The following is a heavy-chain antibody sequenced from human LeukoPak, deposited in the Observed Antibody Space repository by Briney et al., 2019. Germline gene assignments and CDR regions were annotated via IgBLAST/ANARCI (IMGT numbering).Heavy chain of an antibody. V-gene: IGHV1-8*01. CDR2: MNPNSGNT. CDR3: ARGGIFPYGMDV. CDR1: GYTFTSYD. D-gene: IGHD2-15*01. Sequence: ASVKVSCKASGYTFTSYDINWVRQATGQGLEWMGWMNPNSGNTGYAQKFQGRVTMTRNTSISTAYMELSSLRSEDTAVYYCARGGIFPYGMDVWGQGTTVTVSS. J-gene: IGHJ6*02.